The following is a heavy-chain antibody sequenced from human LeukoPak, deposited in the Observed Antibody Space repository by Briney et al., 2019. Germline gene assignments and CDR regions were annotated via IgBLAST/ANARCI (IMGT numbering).Heavy chain of an antibody. V-gene: IGHV4-4*07. CDR2: IYTSGST. CDR1: GGSLSSYY. Sequence: SETLSLTCTVSGGSLSSYYWRWIRHPAGGGLGWIGRIYTSGSTNYNASLKSRVSMSVDTSKNQFSLKLSSVTAADTAVFYCARENSGSYREFDYWGQGTLVTVSS. D-gene: IGHD1-26*01. J-gene: IGHJ4*02. CDR3: ARENSGSYREFDY.